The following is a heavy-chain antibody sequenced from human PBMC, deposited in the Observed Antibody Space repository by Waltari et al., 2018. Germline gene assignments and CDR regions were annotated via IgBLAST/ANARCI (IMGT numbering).Heavy chain of an antibody. CDR1: GYPRTEVS. D-gene: IGHD3-3*02. J-gene: IGHJ4*02. CDR2: FDPEDGET. CDR3: ATELGVINKFDY. Sequence: QLQLVPSGAEVHTPGASVTDSCKVAGYPRTEVSMHWLRQAPGKGLEWMGGFDPEDGETIYAQKFQGRVTMTEDTSTDTAYMELSSLRSEDTAVYYCATELGVINKFDYWGQGTLVTVSS. V-gene: IGHV1-24*01.